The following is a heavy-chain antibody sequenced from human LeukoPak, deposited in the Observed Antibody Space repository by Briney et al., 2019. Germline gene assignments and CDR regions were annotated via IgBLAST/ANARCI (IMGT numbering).Heavy chain of an antibody. D-gene: IGHD6-19*01. CDR3: ARAASIAVAGTLGY. V-gene: IGHV3-73*01. Sequence: GGSLRLSCAASGFTFSGSAMHWVRQASGKGLEWVGRIRNKANSYATAYTASVKGRFTISRDDSKNTAYLQMNSLKTEDTAVYYCARAASIAVAGTLGYWGQGTLVTVSS. CDR1: GFTFSGSA. J-gene: IGHJ4*02. CDR2: IRNKANSYAT.